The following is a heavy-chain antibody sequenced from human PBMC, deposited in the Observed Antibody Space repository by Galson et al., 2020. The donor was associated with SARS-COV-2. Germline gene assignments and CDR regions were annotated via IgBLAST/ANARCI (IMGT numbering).Heavy chain of an antibody. CDR1: GFTFSSYG. D-gene: IGHD2-8*02. J-gene: IGHJ6*02. V-gene: IGHV3-33*06. Sequence: GGSLRLSCAASGFTFSSYGMHWVRQAPGKGLEWVAVIWYDGSNKYYADSVKGRFTISRDNSKNTLYLQMNSLRAEDTAVYYCAKDLESNWWYYYGMDVWGQGTTVTVSS. CDR3: AKDLESNWWYYYGMDV. CDR2: IWYDGSNK.